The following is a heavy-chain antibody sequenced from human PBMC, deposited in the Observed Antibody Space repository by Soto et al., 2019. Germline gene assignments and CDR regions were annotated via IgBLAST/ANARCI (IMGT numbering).Heavy chain of an antibody. V-gene: IGHV4-59*01. CDR2: IYYSGST. D-gene: IGHD4-17*01. CDR1: GGSISSYY. CDR3: ALTTVTTWFDP. J-gene: IGHJ5*02. Sequence: SETLSLTCTVSGGSISSYYWSWIRQPPGKGLEWIGYIYYSGSTNYNPSLKSRVTISVDTSKNQFSLKLSSVTAADTAVYYCALTTVTTWFDPWGQGTLVTRLL.